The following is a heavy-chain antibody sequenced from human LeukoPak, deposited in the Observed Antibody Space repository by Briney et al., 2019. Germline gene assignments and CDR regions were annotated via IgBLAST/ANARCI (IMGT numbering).Heavy chain of an antibody. CDR1: GFTFSSYW. V-gene: IGHV3-30*02. D-gene: IGHD2-15*01. J-gene: IGHJ6*03. CDR2: IRYDGSNK. Sequence: GGSLRLSCVASGFTFSSYWMSWVRQAPGKGLEWVAFIRYDGSNKYYADSVKGRFTISRDNSKNTLYLQMNSLRAEDTAVYYCAKAGGIYCSGGSCYYYYMDVWGKGTTVTISS. CDR3: AKAGGIYCSGGSCYYYYMDV.